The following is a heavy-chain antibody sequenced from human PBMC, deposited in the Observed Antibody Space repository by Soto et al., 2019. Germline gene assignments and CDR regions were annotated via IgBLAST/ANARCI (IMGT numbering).Heavy chain of an antibody. CDR2: IDPSDSYT. J-gene: IGHJ6*02. V-gene: IGHV5-10-1*01. D-gene: IGHD6-6*01. CDR3: ASSYSSSSSAWYYGMDV. Sequence: GESLKICCKGSGYSFTSYWISWVRQMPGKGLEWMGRIDPSDSYTNYSPSFQGHVTISADKSISTAYLQWSSLKASDTAMYYCASSYSSSSSAWYYGMDVWGQGTTVTVSS. CDR1: GYSFTSYW.